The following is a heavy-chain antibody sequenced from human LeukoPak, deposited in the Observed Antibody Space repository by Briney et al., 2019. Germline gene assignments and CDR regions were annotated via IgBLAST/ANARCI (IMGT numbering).Heavy chain of an antibody. V-gene: IGHV4-39*07. CDR3: ARGSSGWYGV. CDR1: GGSISNNSYF. J-gene: IGHJ4*02. CDR2: IYYSGST. D-gene: IGHD6-19*01. Sequence: PSETLSLTCTVSGGSISNNSYFWGWIRQPPGKGLEWIGNIYYSGSTYYNPSLKSRVTISVDTSKNQFSLQLNSVTPEDTAVYYCARGSSGWYGVWGQGTLVTVSS.